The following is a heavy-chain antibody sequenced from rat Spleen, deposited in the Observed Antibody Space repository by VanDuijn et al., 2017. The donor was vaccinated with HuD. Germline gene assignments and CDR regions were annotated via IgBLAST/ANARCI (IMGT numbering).Heavy chain of an antibody. CDR1: GFTFSTYW. V-gene: IGHV5-58*01. CDR3: AVAGYGY. Sequence: EVQLVETGGGLVQPGKSLKLSCVASGFTFSTYWMYWVRQAPGKGLEWVSSISNDGVNTYYPDSVKGRFTIPRDNAESIVYLQMNSLKSEDTATYYCAVAGYGYWGQGVMVTVSS. D-gene: IGHD1-7*01. CDR2: ISNDGVNT. J-gene: IGHJ2*01.